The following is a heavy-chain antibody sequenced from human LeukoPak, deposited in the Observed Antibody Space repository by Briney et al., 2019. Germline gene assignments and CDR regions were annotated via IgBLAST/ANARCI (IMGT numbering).Heavy chain of an antibody. CDR2: IWYGGSNK. CDR1: GFTFSSYG. CDR3: ARDQGGSGSSFDY. Sequence: GSLRLSCAASGFTFSSYGMHWVRQAPGKGLEWVAVIWYGGSNKYYADSVKGRFTISRDNSKNTLYLQMNSLRAEDTAVYYCARDQGGSGSSFDYWGQGTLVTVSS. V-gene: IGHV3-33*01. J-gene: IGHJ4*02. D-gene: IGHD3-10*01.